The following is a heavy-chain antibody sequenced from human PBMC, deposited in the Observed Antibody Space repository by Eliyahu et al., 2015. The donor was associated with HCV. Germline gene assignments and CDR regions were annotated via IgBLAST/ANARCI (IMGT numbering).Heavy chain of an antibody. CDR3: ARIWFGELSSPTLFGVDPQSNYGMDV. Sequence: KKPGSSVKVSCTVSGGTFSSYSISWVRQAPGQGLEWMGGIIXIFGXANYAQKFQGRVXITADKSTSTAYMELSSLRSEDTAVYYCARIWFGELSSPTLFGVDPQSNYGMDVWGQGTTVTVSS. V-gene: IGHV1-69*06. CDR2: IIXIFGXA. CDR1: GGTFSSYS. J-gene: IGHJ6*02. D-gene: IGHD3-10*01.